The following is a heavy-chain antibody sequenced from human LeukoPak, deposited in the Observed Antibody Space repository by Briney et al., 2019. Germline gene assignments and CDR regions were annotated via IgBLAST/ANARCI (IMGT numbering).Heavy chain of an antibody. CDR3: ARVPDYGDYDV. CDR1: GFTFSSYS. CDR2: ISSSSSYI. Sequence: GGSLRLSCAASGFTFSSYSMDWVRQAPGKGLEWVSSISSSSSYIYYADSVKGRFTISRDNAKNSLYLQMNSLRAEDTAVYYCARVPDYGDYDVWGQGTMVTVSS. D-gene: IGHD4-17*01. J-gene: IGHJ3*01. V-gene: IGHV3-21*01.